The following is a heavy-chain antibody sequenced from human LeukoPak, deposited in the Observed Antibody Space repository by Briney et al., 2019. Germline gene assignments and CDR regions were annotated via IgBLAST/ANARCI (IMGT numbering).Heavy chain of an antibody. D-gene: IGHD6-19*01. CDR1: GDSISTSNSY. CDR2: IYYSGNT. Sequence: KPSETLSLTGTVSGDSISTSNSYWGWIRQPPGKGLEWIGSIYYSGNTYYNAALKSRVSISVDTSNNQFSLKLSSVTAADTAVYYCARVVSSGWYGFDPWGQGTLVTVSS. J-gene: IGHJ5*02. CDR3: ARVVSSGWYGFDP. V-gene: IGHV4-39*01.